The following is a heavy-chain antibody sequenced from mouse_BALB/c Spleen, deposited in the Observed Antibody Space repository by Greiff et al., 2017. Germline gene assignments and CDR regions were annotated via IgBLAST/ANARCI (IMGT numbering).Heavy chain of an antibody. CDR2: ISSGGSYT. CDR3: ARDRSHCDWFAY. Sequence: EVQGVESGGGLVKPGGSLKLSCAASGFTFSSYAMSWVRQSPEKRLEWVAEISSGGSYTYYPDTVTGRFTISRDNAKNTLYLEMSSLRSEDTAMYYCARDRSHCDWFAYWGQGTLVTVSA. V-gene: IGHV5-9-4*01. D-gene: IGHD2-14*01. CDR1: GFTFSSYA. J-gene: IGHJ3*01.